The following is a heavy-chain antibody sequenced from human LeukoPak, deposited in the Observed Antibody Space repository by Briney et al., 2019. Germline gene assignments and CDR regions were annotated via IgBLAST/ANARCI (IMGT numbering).Heavy chain of an antibody. D-gene: IGHD5-18*01. CDR3: ASGVQLWIGDY. CDR2: ISGGGST. V-gene: IGHV3-23*01. J-gene: IGHJ4*02. Sequence: GGSLRLSCAASGFTFSSYAMSWVRQAPGKGLEWVSTISGGGSTYYADSVKGRFTISRDNSKNTLYLQMNNLRAEDTAVYYCASGVQLWIGDYWGQGTLVTVSS. CDR1: GFTFSSYA.